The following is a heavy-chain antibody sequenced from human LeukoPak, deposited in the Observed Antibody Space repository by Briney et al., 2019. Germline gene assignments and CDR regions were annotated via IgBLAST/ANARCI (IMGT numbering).Heavy chain of an antibody. CDR1: GYTFTSYG. V-gene: IGHV1-18*01. D-gene: IGHD2-15*01. Sequence: ASVKVSCKASGYTFTSYGISWVRQAPGQGLEWMGWISAYNGNTNYAQKLQGRVTMTTDTSTSTAYMELSSLRSEDTAVYYCARGLRYCSGGSCYSSRFDPWGQGTLVTVSS. J-gene: IGHJ5*02. CDR2: ISAYNGNT. CDR3: ARGLRYCSGGSCYSSRFDP.